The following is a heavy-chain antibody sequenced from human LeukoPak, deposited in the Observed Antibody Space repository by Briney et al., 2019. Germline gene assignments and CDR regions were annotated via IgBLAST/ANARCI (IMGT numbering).Heavy chain of an antibody. D-gene: IGHD3-9*01. CDR1: GFTFSSYA. J-gene: IGHJ4*02. CDR3: AKGARYFDWLLFYFDY. V-gene: IGHV3-23*01. CDR2: ISGSGGST. Sequence: PGGSLRLPCAASGFTFSSYAMSWVRQAPGKGLEWVSAISGSGGSTYYADSVKGRFTISRDNSKNTLYLQMNSLRAEDTAVYYCAKGARYFDWLLFYFDYWGQGTLVTVSS.